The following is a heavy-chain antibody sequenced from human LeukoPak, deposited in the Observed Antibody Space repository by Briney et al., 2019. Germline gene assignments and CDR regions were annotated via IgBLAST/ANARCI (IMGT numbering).Heavy chain of an antibody. CDR2: ISSSGSTI. Sequence: GGSLRLSCAASGFTFSDYYMSWIRQAPGKGLEWVSYISSSGSTIYYADSVKGRFTISRDNAKNSLYLQMNSLRAEDTAVYYCARETIPDYYDSCGPLDYWGQGTLVTVSS. CDR3: ARETIPDYYDSCGPLDY. CDR1: GFTFSDYY. V-gene: IGHV3-11*01. D-gene: IGHD3-22*01. J-gene: IGHJ4*02.